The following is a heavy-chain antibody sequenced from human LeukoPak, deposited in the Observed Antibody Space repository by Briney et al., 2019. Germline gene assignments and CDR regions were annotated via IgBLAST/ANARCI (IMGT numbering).Heavy chain of an antibody. D-gene: IGHD3-9*01. V-gene: IGHV3-11*03. CDR3: ARKTGYSRGNAFDI. Sequence: GGSLRLSCAASGFTFSDYYINWIRQAPGKGLEWLSYISSGSIYTNYADSVKGRFTISRDNAKNSLYLQMNSLRAEDTAVYYCARKTGYSRGNAFDISGQGTMVTVSS. CDR2: ISSGSIYT. J-gene: IGHJ3*02. CDR1: GFTFSDYY.